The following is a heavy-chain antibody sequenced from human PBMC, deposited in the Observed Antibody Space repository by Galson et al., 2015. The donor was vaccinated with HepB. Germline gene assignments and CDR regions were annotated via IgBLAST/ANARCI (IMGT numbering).Heavy chain of an antibody. Sequence: TLSPTCTVSGGSISSGGYYWSWIRQHPGKGLEWIGYIYYSGSTYYNPSLKSRVTISVDTSKNQFSLKLSSVTAADTAVYYCARVSRVGLYYWGQGTLVTVSS. J-gene: IGHJ4*02. CDR2: IYYSGST. CDR1: GGSISSGGYY. CDR3: ARVSRVGLYY. V-gene: IGHV4-31*03. D-gene: IGHD1-26*01.